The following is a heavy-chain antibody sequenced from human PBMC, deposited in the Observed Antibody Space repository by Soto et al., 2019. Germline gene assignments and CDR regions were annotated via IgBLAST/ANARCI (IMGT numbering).Heavy chain of an antibody. D-gene: IGHD4-4*01. Sequence: XVKVSCKASGYTFTSYGISWVRQAPGQGLEWMGRIIPILGIANYAQKFQGRVTITADKSTSTAYMELSSLRSEDTAVYYCARGNYSIPGYWGQGTLVTVSS. V-gene: IGHV1-69*04. CDR1: GYTFTSYG. CDR2: IIPILGIA. CDR3: ARGNYSIPGY. J-gene: IGHJ4*02.